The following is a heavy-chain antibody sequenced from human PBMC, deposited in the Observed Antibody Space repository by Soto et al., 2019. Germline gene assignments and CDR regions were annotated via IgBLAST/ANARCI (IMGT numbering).Heavy chain of an antibody. J-gene: IGHJ3*02. Sequence: GGSLRLSCAASGFTFSRYAMSWVRQAPGKGLEWVANVKQDGSEKYYVDSVKGRFTMSRDNAKNSVYLQMSSLRVEDTAVYYCARGNYHDSSGPFSDAFDIWGQGTMVTVSS. CDR3: ARGNYHDSSGPFSDAFDI. V-gene: IGHV3-7*04. D-gene: IGHD3-22*01. CDR2: VKQDGSEK. CDR1: GFTFSRYA.